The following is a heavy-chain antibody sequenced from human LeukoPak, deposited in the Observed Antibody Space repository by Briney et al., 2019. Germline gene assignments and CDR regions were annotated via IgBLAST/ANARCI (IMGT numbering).Heavy chain of an antibody. CDR3: TNQPILASSIDS. V-gene: IGHV3-23*01. D-gene: IGHD3-3*01. J-gene: IGHJ4*02. CDR2: INDAGRTT. Sequence: GGSLRLSCATSGFTFNTYAMNWVRQAPGKGLEWVSTINDAGRTTYYADSVKGRFTISRDNSKNTVYLQMNNLRAEDTALYYCTNQPILASSIDSWGQGTLVTVSS. CDR1: GFTFNTYA.